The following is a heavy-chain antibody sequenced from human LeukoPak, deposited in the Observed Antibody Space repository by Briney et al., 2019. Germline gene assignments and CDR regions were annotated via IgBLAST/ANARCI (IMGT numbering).Heavy chain of an antibody. CDR1: VGSISSYY. CDR3: ARGCCSSTNYYYMDV. J-gene: IGHJ6*03. Sequence: PSETLSLTCTVSVGSISSYYWSGVRQSPGKGLECIGYIYYRGSTTYNPYRKSRVTISVEPSKNHLSLKLSSVTAADTAVYYCARGCCSSTNYYYMDVWGKGTTVTISS. V-gene: IGHV4-59*01. D-gene: IGHD2-2*01. CDR2: IYYRGST.